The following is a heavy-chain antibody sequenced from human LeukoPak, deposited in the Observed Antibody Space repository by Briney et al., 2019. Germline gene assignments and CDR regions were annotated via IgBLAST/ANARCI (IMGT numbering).Heavy chain of an antibody. CDR2: IFYTGDP. D-gene: IGHD2-21*01. Sequence: PSETLSLTCTVSGVSSSSSYWSWIRQPPGKGLEWIGYIFYTGDPNHNPSLKSRVSISLDTSKDQISLKLSSVTAADTAVYYCARHRFASPLDSWGQGTLVTVSS. J-gene: IGHJ4*02. V-gene: IGHV4-59*08. CDR1: GVSSSSSY. CDR3: ARHRFASPLDS.